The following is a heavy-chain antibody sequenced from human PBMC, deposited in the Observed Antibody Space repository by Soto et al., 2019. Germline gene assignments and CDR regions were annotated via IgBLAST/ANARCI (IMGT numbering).Heavy chain of an antibody. J-gene: IGHJ6*02. V-gene: IGHV3-74*01. CDR1: GFTFSSYW. D-gene: IGHD6-6*01. CDR2: INSDGSNT. CDR3: TRSGSSPYYNGMDV. Sequence: EVQLVESGGGLVQPGGSLRLSCAASGFTFSSYWMHWVRQAPGKGLVWVSRINSDGSNTNYADSVKGRFTISRDNAKNTIYLQMNSLRAEDTAVYYCTRSGSSPYYNGMDVWGQGTTVTVSS.